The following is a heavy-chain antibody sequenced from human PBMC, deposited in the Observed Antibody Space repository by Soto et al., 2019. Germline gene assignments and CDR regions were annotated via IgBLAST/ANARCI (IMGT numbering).Heavy chain of an antibody. J-gene: IGHJ1*01. V-gene: IGHV1-18*01. Sequence: QVQLVQSGGEVKKPGASVKVSCKASGYTFTTYGITWVRQGPGQGLEWVGWISAYNGNTNYAQKVQGRVTMTTDTSTSTAYMELRSLRSDDTAVYYCARAVDYYDSSGYYTHEYFQHWGQGTLVTVSS. CDR2: ISAYNGNT. CDR1: GYTFTTYG. D-gene: IGHD3-22*01. CDR3: ARAVDYYDSSGYYTHEYFQH.